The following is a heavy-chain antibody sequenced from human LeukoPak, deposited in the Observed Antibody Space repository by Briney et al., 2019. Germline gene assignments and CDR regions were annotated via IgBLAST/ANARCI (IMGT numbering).Heavy chain of an antibody. D-gene: IGHD6-13*01. CDR1: GYAFGDEY. Sequence: GASVKVSCKASGYAFGDEYIHWVRQAPGQGFEWMGWINPNSGGTKYAQRFQGRVTMTKDTSITTAYMELSRLRSDDTAVYYCARRVQKLVATSWFDPWGQGTLVTVSS. J-gene: IGHJ5*02. V-gene: IGHV1-2*02. CDR3: ARRVQKLVATSWFDP. CDR2: INPNSGGT.